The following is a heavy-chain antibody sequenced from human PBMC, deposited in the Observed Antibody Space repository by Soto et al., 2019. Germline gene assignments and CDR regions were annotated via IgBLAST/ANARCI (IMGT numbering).Heavy chain of an antibody. CDR1: GFTFSSYA. J-gene: IGHJ6*02. Sequence: GGSLRLSCAASGFTFSSYAMSWVRQAPGKGLEWVSAISGSGGSTYYADSVKGRFTISRDNSKNTLYLQMNSLRAEDTAVYYCAKARGYSGYDHPGPYYYYYGMDVWGQGTTVTVSS. CDR3: AKARGYSGYDHPGPYYYYYGMDV. D-gene: IGHD5-12*01. CDR2: ISGSGGST. V-gene: IGHV3-23*01.